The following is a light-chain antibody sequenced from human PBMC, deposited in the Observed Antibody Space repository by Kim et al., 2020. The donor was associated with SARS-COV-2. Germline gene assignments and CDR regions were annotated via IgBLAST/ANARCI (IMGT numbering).Light chain of an antibody. V-gene: IGLV3-21*04. Sequence: VSVVPGKTARITCGGNNIGSKSVHWYQQKPGQAPVLVIYYDSDRPSGIPERFSGSNSGNTATLTISRVEAGDEADYYCQGGDSSSDHPFVFGTGTKVTVL. J-gene: IGLJ1*01. CDR3: QGGDSSSDHPFV. CDR1: NIGSKS. CDR2: YDS.